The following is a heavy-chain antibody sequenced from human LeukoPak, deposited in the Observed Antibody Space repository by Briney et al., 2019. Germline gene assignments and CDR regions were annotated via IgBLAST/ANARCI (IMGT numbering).Heavy chain of an antibody. Sequence: PSETLSLTCTVSGDSINSYYWIWIRQPPGKGLEWIGYIYNSGGTNYNPSLKSRVTISLDTSKNQFSLKLSSVTAADTAVYYCARGPLYDYVWGSYRQYFDYWGQGTLVTVSS. CDR3: ARGPLYDYVWGSYRQYFDY. CDR1: GDSINSYY. J-gene: IGHJ4*02. V-gene: IGHV4-59*01. D-gene: IGHD3-16*02. CDR2: IYNSGGT.